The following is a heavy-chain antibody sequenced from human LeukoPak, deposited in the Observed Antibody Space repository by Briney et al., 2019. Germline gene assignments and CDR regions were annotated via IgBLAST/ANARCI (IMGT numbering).Heavy chain of an antibody. D-gene: IGHD6-6*01. CDR3: ARDGAARDPDAFDI. Sequence: SETLSLTCTVSGGSISSYYWSWIRQPAGKGLEWIGRIYTSGSTNYNPSLKSRVTMSVDTSKNQFSLKLSSVTAADTAVYYCARDGAARDPDAFDIWGQGTMVTVSS. V-gene: IGHV4-4*07. J-gene: IGHJ3*02. CDR1: GGSISSYY. CDR2: IYTSGST.